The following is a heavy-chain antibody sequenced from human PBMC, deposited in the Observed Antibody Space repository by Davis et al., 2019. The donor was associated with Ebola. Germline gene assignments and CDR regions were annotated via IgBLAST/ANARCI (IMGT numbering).Heavy chain of an antibody. CDR2: ISAYNGNT. CDR3: ARLSNPFYSYGMDV. V-gene: IGHV1-18*04. Sequence: AASVKVSCKASGYTFNSDGISWVRQAPGQGLEWMGWISAYNGNTNYAQKLQGRVTMTTDTSTSTAYMELRSLRSDDTAVYYCARLSNPFYSYGMDVWGRGTTVTVSS. D-gene: IGHD4-11*01. J-gene: IGHJ6*04. CDR1: GYTFNSDG.